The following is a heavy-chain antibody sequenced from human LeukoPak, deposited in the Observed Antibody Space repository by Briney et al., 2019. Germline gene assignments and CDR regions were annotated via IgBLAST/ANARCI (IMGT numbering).Heavy chain of an antibody. CDR2: ISGSGGST. V-gene: IGHV3-23*01. D-gene: IGHD3-9*01. J-gene: IGHJ3*02. CDR1: GFTFSDYY. CDR3: TTALNFDILTGLYQPIAAFDI. Sequence: GGSLRLSCVASGFTFSDYYMSWIRQAPGKGLEWVSAISGSGGSTYYADSVKGRFTISRDNSKNTLYLQMNSLKTEDTGVYYCTTALNFDILTGLYQPIAAFDIWGQGTLVTVSS.